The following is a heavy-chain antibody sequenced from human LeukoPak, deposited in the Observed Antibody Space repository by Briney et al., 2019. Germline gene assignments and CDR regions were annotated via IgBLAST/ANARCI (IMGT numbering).Heavy chain of an antibody. J-gene: IGHJ4*02. CDR3: AKESGKFDY. CDR2: ISGAGVST. CDR1: GLPIADFA. Sequence: GGSLRLSCVASGLPIADFAMHWVRQAPGKGMEWVSLISGAGVSTFYADSVKGRFSISRDNSKNSLYLEMRTEDAAMYYCAKESGKFDYWGQGTLVAVSS. V-gene: IGHV3-43*02.